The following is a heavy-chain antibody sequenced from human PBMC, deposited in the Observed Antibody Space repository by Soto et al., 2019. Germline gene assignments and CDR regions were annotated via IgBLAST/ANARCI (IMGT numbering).Heavy chain of an antibody. CDR3: ARGVAGSGFDL. CDR2: TYYRSTWRH. J-gene: IGHJ4*02. V-gene: IGHV6-1*01. Sequence: SQTLSLTCAISGDSVSSNTAVWNWIRSSPSRGLEWLGRTYYRSTWRHDYAVSVKSRITVNADTSKNHFSLQLNSVTPDDTAVYYCARGVAGSGFDLWGQGTLVTVSS. D-gene: IGHD6-19*01. CDR1: GDSVSSNTAV.